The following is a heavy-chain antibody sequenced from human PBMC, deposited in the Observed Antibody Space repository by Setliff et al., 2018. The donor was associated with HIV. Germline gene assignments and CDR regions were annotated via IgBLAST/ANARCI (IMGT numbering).Heavy chain of an antibody. CDR1: GGSISSGNYY. CDR3: ARADNYYYDSGAFKSGLDAFDI. CDR2: ISTSGRT. Sequence: SETLSLTCTVSGGSISSGNYYWSWIRQPAGKGLEWIGHISTSGRTNYNPSLMSRLTISVDTSKNQFSLKLSSVTAADTAVYHCARADNYYYDSGAFKSGLDAFDIWGQGTMVTFSS. J-gene: IGHJ3*02. D-gene: IGHD3-22*01. V-gene: IGHV4-61*09.